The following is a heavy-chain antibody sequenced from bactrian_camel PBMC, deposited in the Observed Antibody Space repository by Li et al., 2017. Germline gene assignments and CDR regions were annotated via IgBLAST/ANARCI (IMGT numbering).Heavy chain of an antibody. CDR1: AYTYSTNC. Sequence: HVQLVESGGGSVQAGGSLKLSCTAPAYTYSTNCMGWFRQAPKKEREGLAAINRDGRVSYADSAKGRFTISRDTAKNTVYLQMNSLKPEDTAAYHC. CDR2: INRDGRV. V-gene: IGHV3S53*01.